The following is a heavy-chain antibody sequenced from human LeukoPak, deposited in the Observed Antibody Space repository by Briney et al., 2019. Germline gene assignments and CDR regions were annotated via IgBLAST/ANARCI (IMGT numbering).Heavy chain of an antibody. J-gene: IGHJ3*02. CDR1: GFTFSTYA. Sequence: PGGSLRLSCAASGFTFSTYAMSWVRQAPGKGREWVSGISGSGATTYYADSAKGRFTISRDNSKNTLYLQMNSLRAEDTAVYYCAKSVGIIRRGAFDIWGQGTMVTVSS. CDR2: ISGSGATT. D-gene: IGHD3-10*01. V-gene: IGHV3-23*01. CDR3: AKSVGIIRRGAFDI.